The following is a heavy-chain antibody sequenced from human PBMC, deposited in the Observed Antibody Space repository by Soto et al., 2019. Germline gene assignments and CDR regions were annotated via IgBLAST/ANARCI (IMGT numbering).Heavy chain of an antibody. Sequence: SETLCLTCTVSGGSISSYYWSWIRQPPGKGLEWIGYIYYSGSTNYNPSLKSRVTISVDTSKNQFSLKLSSVTAADTAVYYCARDYPISTHYYGMDVWGQGTTVTVSS. J-gene: IGHJ6*02. CDR3: ARDYPISTHYYGMDV. CDR2: IYYSGST. V-gene: IGHV4-59*12. D-gene: IGHD2-2*01. CDR1: GGSISSYY.